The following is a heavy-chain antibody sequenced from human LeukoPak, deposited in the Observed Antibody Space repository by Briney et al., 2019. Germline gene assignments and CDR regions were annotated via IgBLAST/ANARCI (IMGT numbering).Heavy chain of an antibody. CDR2: ISGDGVRA. CDR3: AKDNNKHWPRYYYYGMDV. V-gene: IGHV3-43*02. CDR1: GFTFDDYA. J-gene: IGHJ6*02. Sequence: GGSLRLSCAASGFTFDDYAMHWVRQAPGKGLEWVSLISGDGVRAHYADSVKGRFTISRDNSKNSLYLQMNSLRTEDTSLYYCAKDNNKHWPRYYYYGMDVWGQGTTVTVSS. D-gene: IGHD1-1*01.